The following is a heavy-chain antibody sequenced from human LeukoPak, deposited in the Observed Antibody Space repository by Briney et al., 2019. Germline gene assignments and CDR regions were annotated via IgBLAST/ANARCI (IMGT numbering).Heavy chain of an antibody. CDR3: ARERSGWGWFDS. D-gene: IGHD6-19*01. V-gene: IGHV4-59*01. CDR1: GGSISSYY. J-gene: IGHJ5*01. Sequence: SETLSLTCTVSGGSISSYYWSWIRQPPGKGLEWIGYIYYSGSTNYNPSLKSRVTISVDTSKNQFSLKLSSVTAADTAVYYCARERSGWGWFDSWGQGTLVTVSS. CDR2: IYYSGST.